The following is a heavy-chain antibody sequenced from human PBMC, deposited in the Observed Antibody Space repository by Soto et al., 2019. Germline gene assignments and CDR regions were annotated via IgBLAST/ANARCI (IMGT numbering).Heavy chain of an antibody. D-gene: IGHD2-15*01. V-gene: IGHV3-21*01. CDR1: GFTFSSYS. Sequence: EVQLVESGGGLVKPGGSLRLSCAASGFTFSSYSMNWVRQAPGKGLEWVSSISSSSSYIYYADSVKGRFTISRDNAKNSLYLQMNSLRAEDTAVYYCARDVGYCSGGSCPLDYWCQGTLVTVSS. J-gene: IGHJ4*02. CDR2: ISSSSSYI. CDR3: ARDVGYCSGGSCPLDY.